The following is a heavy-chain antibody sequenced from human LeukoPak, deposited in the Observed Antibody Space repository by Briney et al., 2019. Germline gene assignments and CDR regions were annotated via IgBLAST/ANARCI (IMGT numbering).Heavy chain of an antibody. J-gene: IGHJ3*02. CDR2: FYYSGST. Sequence: SETLSLTCTVSGGSISSSSYYWGWIRQPPGKGLEWIGSFYYSGSTYYNPSLKSRVTISVDTSKNQFSLKLSSVTAADTAVYYCARHSARDTAFDIWGQGTMVTVSS. D-gene: IGHD5-18*01. V-gene: IGHV4-39*01. CDR1: GGSISSSSYY. CDR3: ARHSARDTAFDI.